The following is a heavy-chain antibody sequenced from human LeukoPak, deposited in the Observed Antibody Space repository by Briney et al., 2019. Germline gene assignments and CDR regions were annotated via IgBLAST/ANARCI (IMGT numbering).Heavy chain of an antibody. CDR2: ISAGNGNT. J-gene: IGHJ3*02. V-gene: IGHV1-18*01. CDR3: ARATVVAGYCTTTRCYKPFDI. D-gene: IGHD2-2*02. CDR1: GYTFTSYG. Sequence: ASVKVSCKASGYTFTSYGITWVRQAPGQGLEWMGWISAGNGNTNYSQKFQGRVTITRDTSISTAYMELSSLRSEDTAVYFCARATVVAGYCTTTRCYKPFDIWGQGTMVTVSS.